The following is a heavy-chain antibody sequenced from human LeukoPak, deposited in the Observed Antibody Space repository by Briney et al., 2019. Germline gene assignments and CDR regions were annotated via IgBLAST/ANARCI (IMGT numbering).Heavy chain of an antibody. V-gene: IGHV3-30*04. J-gene: IGHJ6*03. CDR1: GFTFSSYT. Sequence: PGGSLRLSCAASGFTFSSYTMHWVRQAPGKGLEWVAVISYDGSNKYYADSVKGRFTISRDNSKNTLYLQMNSLRPEDTAVYYCTRDSLTDSYMDVWGKGTTVTVSS. CDR3: TRDSLTDSYMDV. D-gene: IGHD4-11*01. CDR2: ISYDGSNK.